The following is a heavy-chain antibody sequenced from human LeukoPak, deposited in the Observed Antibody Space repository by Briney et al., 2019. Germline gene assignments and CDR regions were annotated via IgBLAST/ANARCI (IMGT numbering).Heavy chain of an antibody. V-gene: IGHV3-13*01. CDR2: IGIVGDT. J-gene: IGHJ6*02. CDR3: LRDYHGMDV. Sequence: PGGSLRLSCAASGFTVSEYDMHWVRQATGKGLEWVSAIGIVGDTYYVGSVKGRFTMSRDNASNKVHLQMNSLRDGDTGFYYCLRDYHGMDVWGQGTTVTVSS. CDR1: GFTVSEYD. D-gene: IGHD3-16*02.